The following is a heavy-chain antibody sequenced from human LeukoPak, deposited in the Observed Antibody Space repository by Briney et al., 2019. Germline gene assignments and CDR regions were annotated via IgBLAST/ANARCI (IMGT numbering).Heavy chain of an antibody. Sequence: PGGSLRLSCTASGFSFNTYGMHWVRQAPGKGVEYVSGVCPGEGVTYYEKSVKDRFTISRDDFKDMVYVQMGSLRADDMGFYYCARGAELTVWWGQGGLGIVW. J-gene: IGHJ6*01. D-gene: IGHD2-21*01. V-gene: IGHV3-64*01. CDR1: GFSFNTYG. CDR2: VCPGEGVT. CDR3: ARGAELTVWWGQGGLGIV.